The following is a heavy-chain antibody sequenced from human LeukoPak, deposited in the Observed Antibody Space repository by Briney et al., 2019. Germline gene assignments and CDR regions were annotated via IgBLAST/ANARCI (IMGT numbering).Heavy chain of an antibody. CDR3: AKDLLMVATRHDLKFDC. D-gene: IGHD2-8*01. J-gene: IGHJ4*02. V-gene: IGHV3-23*01. CDR2: ISGSGGST. Sequence: GGSLRLSCAVSGFTFSSYAMSWVRQAPGKGLEWVSAISGSGGSTYYADSVKGRFTISRDNSKNTLYLQMNSLRAEDTAVYYCAKDLLMVATRHDLKFDCWGQGTLVTVSS. CDR1: GFTFSSYA.